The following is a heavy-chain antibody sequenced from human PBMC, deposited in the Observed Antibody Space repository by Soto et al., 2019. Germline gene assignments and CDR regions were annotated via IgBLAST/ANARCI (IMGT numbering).Heavy chain of an antibody. D-gene: IGHD3-3*01. CDR2: ISAYNGNT. J-gene: IGHJ5*02. Sequence: GDSVKVSCKASGYTFTSYGISWVRQAPGQGLEWMGWISAYNGNTNYAQKLQGRVTMTTDTSTSTAYMELRSLRSDDTAVYYCARDLGPITIFGVVHNCFDPWGQGTLVTVS. V-gene: IGHV1-18*04. CDR1: GYTFTSYG. CDR3: ARDLGPITIFGVVHNCFDP.